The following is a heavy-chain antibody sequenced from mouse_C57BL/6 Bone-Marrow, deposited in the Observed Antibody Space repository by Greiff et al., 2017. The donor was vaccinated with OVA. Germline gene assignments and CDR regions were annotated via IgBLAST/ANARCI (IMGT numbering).Heavy chain of an antibody. J-gene: IGHJ1*03. D-gene: IGHD1-1*01. V-gene: IGHV5-15*04. Sequence: EVQGVESGGGLVQPGGSLKLSCAASGFTFSDYGMAWVRQAPRKGPEWVAFISNLAYSIYYADTVTGRFTISRENAKNTLYLEMSSLRSEDTAMYYCARRTYGSSYGWYFDVWGTGTTVTVSS. CDR1: GFTFSDYG. CDR3: ARRTYGSSYGWYFDV. CDR2: ISNLAYSI.